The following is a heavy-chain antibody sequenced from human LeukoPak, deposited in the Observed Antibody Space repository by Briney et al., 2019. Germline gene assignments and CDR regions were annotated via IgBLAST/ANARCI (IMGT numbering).Heavy chain of an antibody. V-gene: IGHV4-34*01. CDR3: ARRRGGSSWLDY. J-gene: IGHJ4*02. D-gene: IGHD6-13*01. CDR1: GGSFSGYY. CDR2: IYYNGNT. Sequence: PSETLSLTCAVYGGSFSGYYWVWIRQPPGKGLEWIGNIYYNGNTYYDPSLKSRVTISVDASKNHISLKLSSVTAADTAVYHCARRRGGSSWLDYWGQGTLVTVSS.